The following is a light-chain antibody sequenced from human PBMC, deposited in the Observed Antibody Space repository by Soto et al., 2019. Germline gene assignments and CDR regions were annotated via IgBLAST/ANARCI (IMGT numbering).Light chain of an antibody. CDR1: QSVSSN. J-gene: IGKJ2*01. V-gene: IGKV3-15*01. CDR2: DAS. CDR3: QQYNNWPRT. Sequence: EIVMTQSPATLSVSPGERATLSCRASQSVSSNLAWYQQKPGQVPRLLIYDASTRATGIPARFSGSRSGTEFTLTISSLQSEDFAVYYCQQYNNWPRTFGQGTKLEIK.